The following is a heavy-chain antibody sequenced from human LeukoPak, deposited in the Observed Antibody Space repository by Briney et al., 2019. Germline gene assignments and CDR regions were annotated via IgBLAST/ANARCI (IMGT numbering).Heavy chain of an antibody. J-gene: IGHJ4*02. CDR2: IVSDGSTT. D-gene: IGHD1-26*01. V-gene: IGHV3-74*01. CDR3: ARKIVGATSSFDC. CDR1: GFTLSSYW. Sequence: GGSLRLSCGASGFTLSSYWMHWVRQTPGEGLVWVSRIVSDGSTTTYADSVKGRFTISRDNAKNTLYLQMTSLRAEDTAVYYCARKIVGATSSFDCWGQGTLVTASS.